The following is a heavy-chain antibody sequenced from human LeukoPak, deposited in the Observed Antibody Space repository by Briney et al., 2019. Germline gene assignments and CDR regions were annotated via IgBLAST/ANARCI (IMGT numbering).Heavy chain of an antibody. J-gene: IGHJ3*02. CDR2: MNPNSGNT. Sequence: ASVKVSCKASGYTFTGYYMHWVRQAPGHRLEWMGWMNPNSGNTGYAQKFQGRVTMTRNTSISTAYMELSSLRSEDTAVYYCARGAAAENDAFEIWGKGTMVTVSS. CDR3: ARGAAAENDAFEI. CDR1: GYTFTGYY. V-gene: IGHV1-8*02. D-gene: IGHD6-13*01.